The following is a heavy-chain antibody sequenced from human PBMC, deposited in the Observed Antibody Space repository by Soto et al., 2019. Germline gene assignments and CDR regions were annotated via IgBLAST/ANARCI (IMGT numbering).Heavy chain of an antibody. Sequence: GGSLRLSCAASGFTFSSYSMNWVRHAPGKGLEWVSYITSSGRTIYYADSVKGRFTISRDNAKNSLYLQMNSLRAEDTAVYYCAGAKGSGSYSSERFDPWGQGNLGTVSS. J-gene: IGHJ5*02. CDR1: GFTFSSYS. D-gene: IGHD3-10*01. CDR3: AGAKGSGSYSSERFDP. V-gene: IGHV3-48*01. CDR2: ITSSGRTI.